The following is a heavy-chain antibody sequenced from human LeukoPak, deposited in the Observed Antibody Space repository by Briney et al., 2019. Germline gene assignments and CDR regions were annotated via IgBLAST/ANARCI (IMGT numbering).Heavy chain of an antibody. CDR3: ARAMVRASYGMDV. Sequence: VASVKVSFKASGYTFTDYYMHWVRQAPGQGLEWMGWINPNSGGTNYAQKFQGWVTMTRDTSISTAYMELSRLRSDDTAVYYCARAMVRASYGMDVWGKGTTVTASS. CDR1: GYTFTDYY. J-gene: IGHJ6*04. V-gene: IGHV1-2*04. D-gene: IGHD3-10*01. CDR2: INPNSGGT.